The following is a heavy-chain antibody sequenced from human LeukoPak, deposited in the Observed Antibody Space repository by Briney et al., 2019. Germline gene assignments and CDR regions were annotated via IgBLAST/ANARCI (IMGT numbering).Heavy chain of an antibody. CDR3: ARGAYCGGDCHPHFDY. V-gene: IGHV3-21*01. Sequence: GGSLRLSCAASGFTFSSYSMNWVRQAPGKGLEWVSSISGSSSYIYYADSVKGRFTISRDNAKNSLYLQMNSLRAEDTAVYYCARGAYCGGDCHPHFDYWGQGTLVTVSS. CDR1: GFTFSSYS. CDR2: ISGSSSYI. J-gene: IGHJ4*02. D-gene: IGHD2-21*02.